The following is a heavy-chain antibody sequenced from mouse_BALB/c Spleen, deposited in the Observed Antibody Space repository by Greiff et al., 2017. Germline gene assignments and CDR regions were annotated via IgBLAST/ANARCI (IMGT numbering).Heavy chain of an antibody. V-gene: IGHV5-4*02. J-gene: IGHJ3*01. Sequence: DVMLVESGGGLVKPGGSLKLSCAASGFTFSDYYMYWVRQTPEKRLEWVATISDGGSYTYYPDSVKGRFTISRDNAKNNLYLQMSSLKSEDTAMYYCATSGFPRGFAYWGQGTLDTVSA. CDR1: GFTFSDYY. CDR2: ISDGGSYT. CDR3: ATSGFPRGFAY.